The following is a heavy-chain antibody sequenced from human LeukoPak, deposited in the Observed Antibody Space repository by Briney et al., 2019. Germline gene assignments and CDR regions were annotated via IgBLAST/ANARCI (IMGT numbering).Heavy chain of an antibody. CDR3: ARDRAVVVHDI. J-gene: IGHJ3*02. CDR1: GFTFSSYS. D-gene: IGHD3-22*01. Sequence: GGSLRISCAASGFTFSSYSTNWVRQAPGKGLEWVSSISSSSSYIYYADSVKGRFTISRDNAKNSLYLQMNSLRAEDTAVYYCARDRAVVVHDIWGQGTMVTVSS. V-gene: IGHV3-21*01. CDR2: ISSSSSYI.